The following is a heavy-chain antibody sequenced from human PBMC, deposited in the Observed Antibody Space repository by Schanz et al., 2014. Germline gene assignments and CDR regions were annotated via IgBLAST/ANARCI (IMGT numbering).Heavy chain of an antibody. CDR2: IKSRIHGGTT. J-gene: IGHJ4*02. D-gene: IGHD6-13*01. Sequence: EVQLVESGGGLIQPGGSLRLSCVASGFTFSDYYMSWVRQAPGKGLEWVARIKSRIHGGTTDYAAPVKGRFTISRDDSKHTVYLQMDSLKTEDTALYYCTTAHYSSNYETLDYWGQGTLVTVSS. CDR1: GFTFSDYY. CDR3: TTAHYSSNYETLDY. V-gene: IGHV3-15*01.